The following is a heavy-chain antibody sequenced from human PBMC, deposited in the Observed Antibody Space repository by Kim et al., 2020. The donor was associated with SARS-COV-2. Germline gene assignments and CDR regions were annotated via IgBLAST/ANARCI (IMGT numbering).Heavy chain of an antibody. CDR1: GYTFTSYA. CDR2: INAGNGNT. Sequence: ASVKVSCKASGYTFTSYAMHWVRQAPGQRLEWMGWINAGNGNTKYSQKFQGRVTITRDTSASTAYMELSSLRSEDTAVYYCARLPITMVRGPTGGWFDPWGQGTLVTVSS. D-gene: IGHD3-10*01. J-gene: IGHJ5*02. CDR3: ARLPITMVRGPTGGWFDP. V-gene: IGHV1-3*01.